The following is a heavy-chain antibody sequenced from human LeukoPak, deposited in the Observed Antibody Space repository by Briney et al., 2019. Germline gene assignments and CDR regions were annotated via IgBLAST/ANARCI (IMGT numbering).Heavy chain of an antibody. J-gene: IGHJ4*02. D-gene: IGHD3-10*01. CDR1: GLIVSSNY. CDR2: LYSGGSI. V-gene: IGHV3-53*01. CDR3: ARDPSRGFYYFDH. Sequence: GGSLRLSCAASGLIVSSNYMSWVRQAPGKGLEWVSALYSGGSIYYADSVKGRFTISRDNSKNMLYLQMNSLRAEDTAVYYCARDPSRGFYYFDHWGQGTLVTVSS.